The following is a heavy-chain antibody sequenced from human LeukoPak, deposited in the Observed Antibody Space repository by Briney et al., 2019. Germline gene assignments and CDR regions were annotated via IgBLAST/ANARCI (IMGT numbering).Heavy chain of an antibody. D-gene: IGHD3-22*01. Sequence: ASVKVSCKASGGTFSSYAISWVRQAPGQGLEWMGGIIPIFGTANYAQKFQGRVTITADESTSTAYMELSSLRSEDTAVYYCARDSYYDSSVGDAFDIWGQGTMVTVSS. J-gene: IGHJ3*02. CDR2: IIPIFGTA. V-gene: IGHV1-69*13. CDR3: ARDSYYDSSVGDAFDI. CDR1: GGTFSSYA.